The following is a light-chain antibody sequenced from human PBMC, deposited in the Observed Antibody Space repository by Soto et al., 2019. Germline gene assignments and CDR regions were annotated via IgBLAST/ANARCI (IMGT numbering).Light chain of an antibody. J-gene: IGKJ4*01. CDR2: KAS. V-gene: IGKV1-5*03. Sequence: DIQMTQSPSTLSASVGDRVTITCRASQSISTWLAWYQQKPGKAPHLLIYKASSLQSGVPSRFSGSGSGTEFTLTINSLQPDDFATYYCQQYNSYPLTFGGGTRVEIE. CDR1: QSISTW. CDR3: QQYNSYPLT.